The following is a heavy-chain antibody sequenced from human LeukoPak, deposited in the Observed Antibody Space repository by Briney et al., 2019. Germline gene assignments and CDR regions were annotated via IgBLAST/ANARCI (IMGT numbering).Heavy chain of an antibody. D-gene: IGHD1-26*01. J-gene: IGHJ4*02. Sequence: SETLSLTCAVSGYSISSSNWWGWIRQPPGKGLEWIGYIYYSGSIYYNPSLKSRVTMSVDTSKNQFSLKLSSVTTVDTAVYYCARCLSPVAAFCYFDYWGQGTLVTVSS. CDR1: GYSISSSNW. V-gene: IGHV4-28*05. CDR2: IYYSGSI. CDR3: ARCLSPVAAFCYFDY.